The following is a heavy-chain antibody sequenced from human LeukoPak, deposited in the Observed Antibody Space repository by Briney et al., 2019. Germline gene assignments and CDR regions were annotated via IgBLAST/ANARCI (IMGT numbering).Heavy chain of an antibody. Sequence: GGSLRLSCAASGFTFSIYWMSWVRQAPGKGLEWVANIKQDGSEKYVDSVKGRFTISRDNAKNSLYLQKNSLRAEDTAVYYCAREGLWATGFDYWGQGTLVTVSS. J-gene: IGHJ4*02. D-gene: IGHD1-26*01. CDR3: AREGLWATGFDY. CDR1: GFTFSIYW. CDR2: IKQDGSEK. V-gene: IGHV3-7*01.